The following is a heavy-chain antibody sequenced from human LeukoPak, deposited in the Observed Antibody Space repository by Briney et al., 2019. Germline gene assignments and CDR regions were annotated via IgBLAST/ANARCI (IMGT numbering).Heavy chain of an antibody. CDR3: ASSPRVSTRAFDI. CDR2: ISSSGSTI. CDR1: GFTFSDYY. J-gene: IGHJ3*02. Sequence: PGGSLRLSCAASGFTFSDYYMSWIRQAPGKGLEWVSYISSSGSTINYADSVKGRFTIPRDNAKNSLYLQMNSLRAEDTAVYYCASSPRVSTRAFDIWGQGTMVTVSS. V-gene: IGHV3-11*01. D-gene: IGHD5/OR15-5a*01.